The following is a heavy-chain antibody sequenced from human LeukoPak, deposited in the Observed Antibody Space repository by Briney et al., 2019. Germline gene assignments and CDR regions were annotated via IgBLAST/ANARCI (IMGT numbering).Heavy chain of an antibody. J-gene: IGHJ4*02. CDR2: IYYSGST. D-gene: IGHD6-13*01. CDR1: GGSISSYY. CDR3: ARLVYSSSWPFSCDY. V-gene: IGHV4-59*08. Sequence: ESSETLSLTCTVSGGSISSYYWSWIRQPPGKGLEWIGYIYYSGSTNYNPSLKSRVTISVDTSKNQSSLKLSSVTAADTAVYYCARLVYSSSWPFSCDYWGQGTLVTVSS.